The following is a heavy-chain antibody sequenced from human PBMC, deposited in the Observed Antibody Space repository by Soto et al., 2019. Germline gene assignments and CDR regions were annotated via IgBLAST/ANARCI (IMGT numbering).Heavy chain of an antibody. CDR2: LNPRNGQT. D-gene: IGHD5-18*01. J-gene: IGHJ4*02. V-gene: IGHV1-8*01. CDR1: GYNFSTYY. CDR3: AREADTSMVDY. Sequence: QVQLVQSGAEVKKPGASVKVSCQTSGYNFSTYYFNWVRQAAGQGPEWMGWLNPRNGQTGYVQKFRGRISITRDTSISTLYLELSRLASEDTAIYYCAREADTSMVDYWGQGTLVTVSS.